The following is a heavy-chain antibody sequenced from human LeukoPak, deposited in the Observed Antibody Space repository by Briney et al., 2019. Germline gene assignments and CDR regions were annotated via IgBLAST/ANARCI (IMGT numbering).Heavy chain of an antibody. CDR2: IHHDGRI. CDR1: GGSIDSTNW. D-gene: IGHD3-16*02. CDR3: ARSHDHLWGNYPDY. V-gene: IGHV4/OR15-8*01. Sequence: SESLSLTCDVSGGSIDSTNWWNWVRQPPGKGLEWIGEIHHDGRINYNPSLKSRVTLSVDKSKNQFSLRLNSVTAADTAMYYCARSHDHLWGNYPDYWGQGTLVTVSS. J-gene: IGHJ4*02.